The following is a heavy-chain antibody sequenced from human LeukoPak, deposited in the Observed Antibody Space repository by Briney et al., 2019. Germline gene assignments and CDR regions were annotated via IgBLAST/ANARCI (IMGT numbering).Heavy chain of an antibody. CDR2: IIPIFGTA. V-gene: IGHV1-69*06. CDR1: GYTFTSYG. Sequence: EASVKVSCKASGYTFTSYGISWVRQAPGQGLEWMGGIIPIFGTANYAQKFQGRVTITADKSTSTAYMELSSLRSEDTAVYYCARGRPTTSIAAAGVNWFDPWGQGTLVTVSS. D-gene: IGHD6-13*01. CDR3: ARGRPTTSIAAAGVNWFDP. J-gene: IGHJ5*02.